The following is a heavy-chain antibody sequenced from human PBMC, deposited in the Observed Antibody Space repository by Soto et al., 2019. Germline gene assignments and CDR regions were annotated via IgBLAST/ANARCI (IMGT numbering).Heavy chain of an antibody. CDR2: IYDSGST. V-gene: IGHV4-4*02. CDR3: ARRFFDY. J-gene: IGHJ4*02. Sequence: QVQLQESGPGLVKPSVTLSLTCAVSGASISGSKWWSWVRQTPGKGLEWIGEIYDSGSTNYNPSXKXRXXISMDKAKNQFSLKLSSVTAADTAVYYCARRFFDYWGQGTLVTVSS. CDR1: GASISGSKW.